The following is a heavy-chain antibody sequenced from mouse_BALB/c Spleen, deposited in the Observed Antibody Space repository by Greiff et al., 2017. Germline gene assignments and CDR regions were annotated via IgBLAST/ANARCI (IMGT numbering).Heavy chain of an antibody. CDR3: ARDGGQYGKGFAY. CDR2: ISDGGSYT. Sequence: EVKLMESGGGLVKPGGSLKLSCAASGFTFSDYYMYWVRQTPEKRLEWVATISDGGSYTYYPDSVKGRFTISRDNAKNNLYLQMSSLKSEDTAMYYCARDGGQYGKGFAYWGQGTLVTVSA. D-gene: IGHD2-10*02. J-gene: IGHJ3*01. CDR1: GFTFSDYY. V-gene: IGHV5-4*02.